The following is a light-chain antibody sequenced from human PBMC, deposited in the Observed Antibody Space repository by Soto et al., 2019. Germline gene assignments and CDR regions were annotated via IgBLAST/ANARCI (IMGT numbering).Light chain of an antibody. J-gene: IGLJ1*01. V-gene: IGLV2-14*01. CDR2: EVS. CDR3: SAYTSRPSLLV. CDR1: SSDGGGYNY. Sequence: QSALTQPASVSGSTGQSVTISCTGTSSDGGGYNYVSWYQQHPGKAPKLVIFEVSIRPSGVSIRCSGSKSGNTASLTISGLQTEYEADYYCSAYTSRPSLLVFGSGTKDT.